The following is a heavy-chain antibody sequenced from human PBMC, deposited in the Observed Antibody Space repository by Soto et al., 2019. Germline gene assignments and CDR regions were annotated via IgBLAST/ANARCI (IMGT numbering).Heavy chain of an antibody. V-gene: IGHV3-23*01. Sequence: GGSLRLSCAASGFTFSSYAMSWVRQAPGKGLEWVSAISGSGGSTYYADSVKGRFTISRDNSKNTLYLQMNSLRAEDTAVYYCAKDHYYDSSGYPTNFDYWGQGTLVTVSS. CDR2: ISGSGGST. CDR1: GFTFSSYA. D-gene: IGHD3-22*01. CDR3: AKDHYYDSSGYPTNFDY. J-gene: IGHJ4*02.